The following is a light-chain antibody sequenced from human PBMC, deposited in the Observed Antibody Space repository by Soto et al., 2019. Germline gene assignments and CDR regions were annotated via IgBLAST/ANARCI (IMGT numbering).Light chain of an antibody. CDR3: QKYNSAPWT. Sequence: GDRITITCRASRGINNDLAWYQQKPGKGPSLLIYAASTLHSGVPSRFSGSGSGTDFTLTISSLQPEDVATYFCQKYNSAPWTFGPRTKVEIK. J-gene: IGKJ1*01. CDR2: AAS. CDR1: RGINND. V-gene: IGKV1-27*01.